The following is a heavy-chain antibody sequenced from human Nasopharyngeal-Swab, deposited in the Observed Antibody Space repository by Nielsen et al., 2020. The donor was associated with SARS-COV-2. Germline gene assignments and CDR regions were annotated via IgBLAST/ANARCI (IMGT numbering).Heavy chain of an antibody. CDR3: AGDPTYSSGWYGDY. D-gene: IGHD6-19*01. Sequence: WIRQPPGKGLEWVSYISSSSSTIYYADSVKGRFTISRDNAKNSLYLQMNSLRDEDTAVYYCAGDPTYSSGWYGDYWGQGTLVTVSS. V-gene: IGHV3-48*02. J-gene: IGHJ4*02. CDR2: ISSSSSTI.